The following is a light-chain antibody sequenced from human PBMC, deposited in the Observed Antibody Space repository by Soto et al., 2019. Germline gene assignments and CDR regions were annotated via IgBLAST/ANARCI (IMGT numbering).Light chain of an antibody. CDR3: RSYAGSNNNV. CDR2: EVS. Sequence: QSALTQPPSASGSPGQSVTLSCTGTSSDVGGYNYVSWYQHHPGKAPKLMIYEVSKRPSGVPDPFSGSKSGNSASLTVSGLQAEDEADYYCRSYAGSNNNVFGTGTKLTVL. V-gene: IGLV2-8*01. J-gene: IGLJ1*01. CDR1: SSDVGGYNY.